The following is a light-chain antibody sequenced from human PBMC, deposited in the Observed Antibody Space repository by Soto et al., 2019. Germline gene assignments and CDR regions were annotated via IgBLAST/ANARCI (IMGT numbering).Light chain of an antibody. CDR2: DAS. CDR1: QSVSSY. Sequence: EIVLTQSPATLSLSPGERATLSCRASQSVSSYLAWYQQKPGQAPRLLIYDASNRATGIPARFSGSGSGTDFTLAITSREPEDCAVYYCQYRSNWPLITLGQGTRLQL. J-gene: IGKJ5*01. V-gene: IGKV3-11*01. CDR3: QYRSNWPLIT.